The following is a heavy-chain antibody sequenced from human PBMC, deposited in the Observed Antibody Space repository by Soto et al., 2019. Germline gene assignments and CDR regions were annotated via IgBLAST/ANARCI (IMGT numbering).Heavy chain of an antibody. V-gene: IGHV1-2*02. CDR2: INPNSGDT. D-gene: IGHD2-15*01. CDR1: GYTFTGYY. CDR3: ARGIVVRGHRWYLP. J-gene: IGHJ5*02. Sequence: ASVKVSGKASGYTFTGYYIHWVRQAPGQGLEWMGWINPNSGDTNLAQKFQGRVTMTRDTSISTTYMELSRLASDDTAAYFCARGIVVRGHRWYLPSGHATRVTDSS.